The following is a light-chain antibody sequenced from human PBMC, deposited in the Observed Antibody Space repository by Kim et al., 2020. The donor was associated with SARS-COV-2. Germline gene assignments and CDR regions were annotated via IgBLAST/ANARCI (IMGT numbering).Light chain of an antibody. Sequence: GQKVTISCSGSSSNIGNHYVSWYQQVPGTAPKLLIYDNNKRPSGIPDRFSGSKSGTSATLGITGLQTGDEADYYCGTWDSSLSAVVFGGGTKLTVL. V-gene: IGLV1-51*01. CDR2: DNN. CDR3: GTWDSSLSAVV. CDR1: SSNIGNHY. J-gene: IGLJ2*01.